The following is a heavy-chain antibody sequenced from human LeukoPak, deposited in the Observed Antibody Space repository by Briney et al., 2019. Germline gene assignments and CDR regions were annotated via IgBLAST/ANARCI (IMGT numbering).Heavy chain of an antibody. V-gene: IGHV3-64*01. Sequence: GGSLRLSCAASGFTFTKYAIKWVRQAPGKGLEYVSSISTNGGSTYYANSVKGRFTISRDNSKNMVYLQMGSLRAEDMALYYCAGAWSAPLENAFDIWGQGTMVTVSS. D-gene: IGHD2-15*01. CDR1: GFTFTKYA. J-gene: IGHJ3*02. CDR3: AGAWSAPLENAFDI. CDR2: ISTNGGST.